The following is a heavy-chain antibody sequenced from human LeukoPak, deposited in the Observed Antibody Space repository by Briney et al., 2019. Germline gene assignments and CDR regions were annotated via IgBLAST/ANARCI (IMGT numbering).Heavy chain of an antibody. D-gene: IGHD3-10*01. V-gene: IGHV4-38-2*02. CDR3: ARAVRKNYYGSGSYKGAFDI. CDR2: IYHSGST. Sequence: PSETLSLTCTVSGYSISSGYYWGWIRQPPGKGLEWIGSIYHSGSTYYNPSLKSRVTISVDTSKNQFSLKLSSVTAADTAVYYCARAVRKNYYGSGSYKGAFDIWGQGTMVTVSS. J-gene: IGHJ3*02. CDR1: GYSISSGYY.